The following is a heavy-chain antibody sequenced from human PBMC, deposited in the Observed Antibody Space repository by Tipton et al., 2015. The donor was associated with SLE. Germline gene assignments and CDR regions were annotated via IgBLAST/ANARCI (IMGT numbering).Heavy chain of an antibody. CDR3: ARHISPLGAFDI. CDR2: IYYRGST. V-gene: IGHV4-59*08. CDR1: GGSISSYY. Sequence: TLSLTCTVSGGSISSYYWSWIRQPPGKGLEWIGYIYYRGSTNYNPSLKSRVTISVDTSKNQFSLKLSSVTAADTAVYYCARHISPLGAFDIWGQGTMVTVSS. D-gene: IGHD7-27*01. J-gene: IGHJ3*02.